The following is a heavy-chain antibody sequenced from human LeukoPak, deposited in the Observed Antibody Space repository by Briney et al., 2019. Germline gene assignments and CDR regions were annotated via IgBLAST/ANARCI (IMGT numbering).Heavy chain of an antibody. CDR3: ARTTEGGYTYDYLYYYYMDV. D-gene: IGHD5-18*01. V-gene: IGHV4-39*07. J-gene: IGHJ6*03. CDR2: IYYSGST. Sequence: SETLSLTCTVSGGSISSSSYYWGWIRQPPGKGLEWIGSIYYSGSTYYNPSLKSRVTISVDTSKNQFSLKLSSVTAADTAVYYCARTTEGGYTYDYLYYYYMDVWGKGTTVTISS. CDR1: GGSISSSSYY.